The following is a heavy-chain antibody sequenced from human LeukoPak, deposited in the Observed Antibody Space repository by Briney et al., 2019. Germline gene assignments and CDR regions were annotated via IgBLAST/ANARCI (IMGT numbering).Heavy chain of an antibody. CDR1: GFTFSSYE. V-gene: IGHV3-48*03. Sequence: GGSLRLSCAVSGFTFSSYEMNWVRQAPGKGLEWVSYISSSGSTIYYADSVKGRFTISRDNAKNSLYLQMNSLRAEDTAVYYCAREYNWNSAGWDYWGQGTLVTVSS. CDR3: AREYNWNSAGWDY. D-gene: IGHD1-1*01. CDR2: ISSSGSTI. J-gene: IGHJ4*02.